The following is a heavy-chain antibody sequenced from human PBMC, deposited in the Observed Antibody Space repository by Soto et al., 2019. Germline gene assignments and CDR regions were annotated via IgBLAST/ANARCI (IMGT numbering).Heavy chain of an antibody. Sequence: PSETLSLTCTVSGGSISSGDYYWSWIRQPPGKGLEWIGYIYYSGSTYYNPSLKSRVTISVDTSKNQFSLKLSSVTAADTAVYYCARVGDYYDSSGYYYYFDYWGQGTLVTVSS. D-gene: IGHD3-22*01. CDR3: ARVGDYYDSSGYYYYFDY. CDR1: GGSISSGDYY. J-gene: IGHJ4*02. V-gene: IGHV4-30-4*01. CDR2: IYYSGST.